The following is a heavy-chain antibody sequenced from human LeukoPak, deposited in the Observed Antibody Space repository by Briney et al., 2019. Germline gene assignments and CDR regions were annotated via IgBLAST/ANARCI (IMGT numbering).Heavy chain of an antibody. CDR1: GYTFTSYD. CDR3: ARAPPILRVVPAAIPNYYFDY. Sequence: GASVKVSCKASGYTFTSYDINWVRQASGQGLEWMGWMNPNSGNTGYAQKFQGRVTITRNTSISTAYMELSSLRSEDTAVYYCARAPPILRVVPAAIPNYYFDYWGQGTLVTVSS. D-gene: IGHD2-2*02. V-gene: IGHV1-8*03. CDR2: MNPNSGNT. J-gene: IGHJ4*02.